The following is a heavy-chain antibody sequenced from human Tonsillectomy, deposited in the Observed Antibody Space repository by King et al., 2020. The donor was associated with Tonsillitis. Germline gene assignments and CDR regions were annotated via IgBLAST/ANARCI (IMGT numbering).Heavy chain of an antibody. J-gene: IGHJ4*02. CDR3: ARVSSMAAAGTAFDY. CDR1: GDSGSVNSVA. D-gene: IGHD6-13*01. V-gene: IGHV6-1*01. CDR2: TYYRSVWYN. Sequence: VQLQQSGPGLVKPSQTLSLTCAISGDSGSVNSVAWHWIRQSPSRGLEWLARTYYRSVWYNNYAVSVKGRITISPDTSKNQFFLQLNSVTPEDTAVYYCARVSSMAAAGTAFDYWGQGTLVTVSS.